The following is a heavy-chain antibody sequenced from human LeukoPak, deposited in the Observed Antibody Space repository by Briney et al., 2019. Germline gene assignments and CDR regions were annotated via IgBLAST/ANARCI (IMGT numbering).Heavy chain of an antibody. CDR1: GGTFSSYA. D-gene: IGHD3-22*01. CDR2: IIPIFGKA. CDR3: ARGYYYYDSSGYHAALDY. J-gene: IGHJ4*02. V-gene: IGHV1-69*05. Sequence: ASVKVSCKASGGTFSSYAISWVRQAPGQGLEWMGGIIPIFGKANYAQKFQGRVTITTDESTSTAYMEFSSLRSEDTAVYYCARGYYYYDSSGYHAALDYWGQGTLVTVSS.